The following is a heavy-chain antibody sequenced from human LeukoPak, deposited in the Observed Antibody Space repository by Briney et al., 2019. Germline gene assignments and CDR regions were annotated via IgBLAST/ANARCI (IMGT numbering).Heavy chain of an antibody. D-gene: IGHD3-22*01. V-gene: IGHV4-61*01. Sequence: PSETLSLTCTVSGGSVSSGNYYWSWTRQPPGKGLEWIGYISYSGSTKYNPSLESRVSISVDTSKNQFSLKLSSVTAADTAVYYCARSRRGDSSGYYYFDYWGQGTLVTVSS. J-gene: IGHJ4*02. CDR3: ARSRRGDSSGYYYFDY. CDR1: GGSVSSGNYY. CDR2: ISYSGST.